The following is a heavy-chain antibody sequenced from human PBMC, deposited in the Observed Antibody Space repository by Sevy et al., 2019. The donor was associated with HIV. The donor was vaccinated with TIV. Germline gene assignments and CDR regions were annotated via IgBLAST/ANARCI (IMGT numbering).Heavy chain of an antibody. D-gene: IGHD2-21*01. CDR3: ARQGESDGFDY. CDR2: ILPSDSDT. CDR1: GYNFTPYW. V-gene: IGHV5-51*01. Sequence: GESLKISCKGSGYNFTPYWIGWVRQMPGKGLEWMGIILPSDSDTGYSPSFQGQVTISVVKSINTAYLQWNSLKASDTAIYYWARQGESDGFDYWGQGTLVTVSS. J-gene: IGHJ4*02.